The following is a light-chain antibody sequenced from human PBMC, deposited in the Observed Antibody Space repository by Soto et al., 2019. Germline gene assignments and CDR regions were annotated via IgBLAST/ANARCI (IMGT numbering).Light chain of an antibody. CDR2: RTF. CDR3: QQFSSSPLT. Sequence: DIVLTQYPGTLSLSPGERATLSCRASQSISSSYLAWYQQKPGQPPRLLLYRTFSRATGIPDRFSGSGSGTDFTLTISRLEPEDFAVYFCQQFSSSPLTFGGGTKVDIK. V-gene: IGKV3-20*01. J-gene: IGKJ4*01. CDR1: QSISSSY.